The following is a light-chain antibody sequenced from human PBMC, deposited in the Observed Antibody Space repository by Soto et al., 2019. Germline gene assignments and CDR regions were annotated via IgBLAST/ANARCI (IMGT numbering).Light chain of an antibody. CDR2: SAS. CDR1: QFVSTN. J-gene: IGKJ4*01. V-gene: IGKV3-15*01. CDR3: QQFNNWPPLT. Sequence: EVVMTQSPATLSVSPGVRATLSCRASQFVSTNLAWYQQKPGQAPRLLIYSASTRATGIPARFSGSGSGTEFTLTISSLQSEDSAVYYCQQFNNWPPLTFGGGTKVEIK.